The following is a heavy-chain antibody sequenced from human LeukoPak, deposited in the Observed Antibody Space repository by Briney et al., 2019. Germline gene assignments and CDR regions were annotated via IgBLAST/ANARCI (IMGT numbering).Heavy chain of an antibody. CDR3: AREGDAEYSSHFDY. CDR1: GYTFTSYD. V-gene: IGHV1-18*01. Sequence: ASVKVSCKASGYTFTSYDINWVRQATGQGLEWMGWISAYNGNTNYAQKLQGRVTMTTDTSTSTAYMELRSLRSDDTAVYYCAREGDAEYSSHFDYWGQGTLVTVSS. J-gene: IGHJ4*02. D-gene: IGHD6-6*01. CDR2: ISAYNGNT.